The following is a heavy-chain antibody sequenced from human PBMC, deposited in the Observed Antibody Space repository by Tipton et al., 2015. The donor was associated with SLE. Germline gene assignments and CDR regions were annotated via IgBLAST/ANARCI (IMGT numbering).Heavy chain of an antibody. J-gene: IGHJ6*03. V-gene: IGHV4-34*01. D-gene: IGHD4/OR15-4a*01. CDR3: ARQSVHGASYFYYMDV. CDR2: INHSGST. CDR1: GESFSGYY. Sequence: TLSLTCAVYGESFSGYYWSWIRQPPGKGLEWIGEINHSGSTNYKPSLKSRVTISVDTSKNQFSLRLSSVTAADTAVYYCARQSVHGASYFYYMDVWGKGTTVTVSS.